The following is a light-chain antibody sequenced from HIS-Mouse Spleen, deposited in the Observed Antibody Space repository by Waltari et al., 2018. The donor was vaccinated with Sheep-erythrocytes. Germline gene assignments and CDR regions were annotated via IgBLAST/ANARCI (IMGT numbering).Light chain of an antibody. V-gene: IGKV1-39*01. CDR3: QQSYSTPQFT. CDR1: QSISSY. Sequence: DIQMTQSPSSLSASVGDRVTITSRASQSISSYLNWYQQKPGKAPKLLIYAASSLQSGVPSRFSGSGSGTDVTLTISSLQPEDFATYYCQQSYSTPQFTFGPGTKVDIK. CDR2: AAS. J-gene: IGKJ3*01.